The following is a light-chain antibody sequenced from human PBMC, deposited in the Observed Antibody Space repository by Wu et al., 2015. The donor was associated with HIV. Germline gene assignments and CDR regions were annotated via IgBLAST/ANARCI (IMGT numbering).Light chain of an antibody. V-gene: IGKV1-5*03. Sequence: DIQMTQSPSTLSASVGDRVTMTCRASQSISTWLAWYQQKPGKAPKLLIYKTSNLEGGVPSRFSGSGSGTEFTLTISSLQPDDYATYYCQQYNSYPFTFGPGTKVDIK. CDR1: QSISTW. CDR2: KTS. CDR3: QQYNSYPFT. J-gene: IGKJ3*01.